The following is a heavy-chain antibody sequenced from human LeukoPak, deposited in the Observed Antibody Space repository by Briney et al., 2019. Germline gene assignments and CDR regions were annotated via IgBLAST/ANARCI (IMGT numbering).Heavy chain of an antibody. D-gene: IGHD3-22*01. CDR3: ARAVYYYDSSGYRDAFDI. CDR1: GGTFISYA. Sequence: ASVKVSCKASGGTFISYAISWVRQAPGQGLEWMGGIIPIFGTANYAQKFQGRVTITADKSTSTAYMELSSLRSEDTAVYYCARAVYYYDSSGYRDAFDIWGQGAMVTVSS. V-gene: IGHV1-69*06. J-gene: IGHJ3*02. CDR2: IIPIFGTA.